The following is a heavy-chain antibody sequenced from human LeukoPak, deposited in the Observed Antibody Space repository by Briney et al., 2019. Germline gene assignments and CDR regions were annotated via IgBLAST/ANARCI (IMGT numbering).Heavy chain of an antibody. J-gene: IGHJ6*03. CDR3: ARGLIDGSSGYWGYYYYMDV. Sequence: SHTLSLTGTVSGASIISYYWSLIRQPPGKGLEWIGSIYFSGSTTYNPSLKSRLTISVDTYKNQFSLKLSSVTAADTAVYYCARGLIDGSSGYWGYYYYMDVWGKGTTVTVSS. CDR1: GASIISYY. CDR2: IYFSGST. D-gene: IGHD3-22*01. V-gene: IGHV4-59*01.